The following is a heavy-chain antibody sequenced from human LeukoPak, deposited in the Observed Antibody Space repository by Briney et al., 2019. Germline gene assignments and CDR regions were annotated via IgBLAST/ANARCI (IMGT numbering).Heavy chain of an antibody. J-gene: IGHJ4*02. D-gene: IGHD3-22*01. V-gene: IGHV3-21*01. CDR3: ARDYYDSSGYYYLGWGYYFDY. CDR1: GFTFSSYS. Sequence: GGSLRLSCAASGFTFSSYSMNWVRQAPGKGLEWVSSISSSSSYIYYADSVKGRFTISRDNAKNSLYLQMNSLRAEDTAVYYCARDYYDSSGYYYLGWGYYFDYWGQGTLVTVSS. CDR2: ISSSSSYI.